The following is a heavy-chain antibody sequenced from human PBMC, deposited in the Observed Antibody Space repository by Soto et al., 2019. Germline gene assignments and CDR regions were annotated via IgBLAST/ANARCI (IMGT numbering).Heavy chain of an antibody. CDR2: ISVSSDYV. CDR1: GFNFSDHY. V-gene: IGHV3-11*05. J-gene: IGHJ3*01. D-gene: IGHD3-16*01. Sequence: QVQLVESGGGLVRPGGSLRLSCIGSGFNFSDHYMNWVRQAPGKGLEWVSYISVSSDYVNYAASVQGRFTVSRDNARNSLYLEMSSLRAEYMAVYYCARPPHVFEPSDVWGQGTMVTVSS. CDR3: ARPPHVFEPSDV.